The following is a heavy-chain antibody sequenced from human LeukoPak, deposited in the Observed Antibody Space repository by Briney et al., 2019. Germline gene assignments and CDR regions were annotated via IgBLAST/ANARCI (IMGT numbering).Heavy chain of an antibody. CDR2: ITGSGDNT. CDR3: ARDSSGWYHWFDP. CDR1: GFTFSTYA. Sequence: GGSLRLSCAASGFTFSTYAMSWVRQAPGKGLEWVSSITGSGDNTYSADSIKGRFTISRDNAKNSLYLQMNSLRAEDTAVYYCARDSSGWYHWFDPWGQGTLVTVSS. V-gene: IGHV3-23*01. D-gene: IGHD6-13*01. J-gene: IGHJ5*02.